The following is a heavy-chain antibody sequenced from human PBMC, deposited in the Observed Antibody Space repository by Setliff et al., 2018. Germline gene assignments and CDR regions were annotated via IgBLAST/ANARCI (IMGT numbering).Heavy chain of an antibody. Sequence: SETLSLTCTVSDASIGGSGYYWGWIRQPPGKGLEWIGSIYYSGSTYYNPSLKSRVAMSLDNSGNQFSLNLQSVTAADTAVYYCTRLYYTSRALYFDIWGQGHPVTVSS. J-gene: IGHJ4*02. CDR1: DASIGGSGYY. D-gene: IGHD3-3*01. V-gene: IGHV4-39*07. CDR3: TRLYYTSRALYFDI. CDR2: IYYSGST.